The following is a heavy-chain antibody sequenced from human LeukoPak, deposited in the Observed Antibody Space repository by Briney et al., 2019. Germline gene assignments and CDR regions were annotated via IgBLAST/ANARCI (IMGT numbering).Heavy chain of an antibody. CDR2: IYYSGST. CDR3: ARDRYYYDSSGQPNWFDP. J-gene: IGHJ5*02. Sequence: KPSETLSLTCTVSGGSISSSSYYWGWIRQPPGKGLEWIGSIYYSGSTNYNPSLKSRVTMSVDTSKNQFSLKLGSVTAADTAVYYCARDRYYYDSSGQPNWFDPWGQGTLVTVSS. V-gene: IGHV4-39*07. D-gene: IGHD3-22*01. CDR1: GGSISSSSYY.